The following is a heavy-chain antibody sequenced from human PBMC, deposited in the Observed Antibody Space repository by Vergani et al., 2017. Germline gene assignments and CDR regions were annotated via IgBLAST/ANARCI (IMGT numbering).Heavy chain of an antibody. J-gene: IGHJ2*01. Sequence: QVQLQESGPGLVKPSETLSLTCPVSGCSISSYYWSWIRQPPGKGLEWIGYIYYSGSTNYNHSLKSRVTISVDTFNNQFSLKLSSVTAADTAVYYCARDGWKEVYWYFDLCGRGTLVTVSS. CDR2: IYYSGST. D-gene: IGHD1-1*01. CDR1: GCSISSYY. V-gene: IGHV4-59*01. CDR3: ARDGWKEVYWYFDL.